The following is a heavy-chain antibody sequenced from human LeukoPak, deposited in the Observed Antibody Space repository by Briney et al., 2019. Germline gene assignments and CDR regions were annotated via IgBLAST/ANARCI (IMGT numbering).Heavy chain of an antibody. CDR3: AREEDDSSGYYGFDY. J-gene: IGHJ4*02. D-gene: IGHD3-22*01. CDR1: ADSITIYY. Sequence: KPSETLSLTCSVPADSITIYYWTWIRQPPGKGLEWIGYIDHTGSTNYSPSLNSRVTISRDTSKNHFSLRLSSLTAADTAVYFCAREEDDSSGYYGFDYWGQGTLVTVSS. V-gene: IGHV4-59*01. CDR2: IDHTGST.